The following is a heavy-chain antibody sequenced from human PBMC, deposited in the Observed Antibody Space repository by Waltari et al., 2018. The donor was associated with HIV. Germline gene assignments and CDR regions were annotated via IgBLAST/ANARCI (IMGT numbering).Heavy chain of an antibody. CDR2: ISSSSSTI. D-gene: IGHD4-17*01. Sequence: EVQLVESGGGLVQPGGSLRLSCAASGFTFSSYSMNWVRQAPGKGLEWVSYISSSSSTIYYADSVKGRFTISRDNAKNSLYLQMNSLRAEDTAVYYCASLNGAHSFDIWGQGTMVTVSS. J-gene: IGHJ3*02. CDR3: ASLNGAHSFDI. CDR1: GFTFSSYS. V-gene: IGHV3-48*01.